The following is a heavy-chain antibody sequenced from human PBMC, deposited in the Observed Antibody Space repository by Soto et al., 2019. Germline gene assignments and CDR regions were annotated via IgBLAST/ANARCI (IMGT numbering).Heavy chain of an antibody. V-gene: IGHV3-33*01. CDR3: ERDGGGIAVAGTHYYYGMDV. CDR1: GFTFSSYG. J-gene: IGHJ6*02. D-gene: IGHD6-19*01. CDR2: IWYDGSNK. Sequence: QVQLVESGGGVVQPGRSLRLSCAASGFTFSSYGMHWVRQAPGKGLEWVAVIWYDGSNKYYADSVKGRFTISRDNSKNTLYLQMKSLRAEDTAVYYCERDGGGIAVAGTHYYYGMDVWGQGTTVTVSS.